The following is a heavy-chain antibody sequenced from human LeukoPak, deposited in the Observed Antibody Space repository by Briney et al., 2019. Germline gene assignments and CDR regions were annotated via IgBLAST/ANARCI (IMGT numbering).Heavy chain of an antibody. Sequence: TGWSLTLSCAASGFTLNREWMSWFRQAPGKGLEWVANINEDGGERHYVDSVKGRFTISRDNAKNSLYLQMNSLRAEDTAVYYCARGGNLENWGGGTLVTVSS. CDR3: ARGGNLEN. CDR2: INEDGGER. J-gene: IGHJ4*02. V-gene: IGHV3-7*01. D-gene: IGHD1-14*01. CDR1: GFTLNREW.